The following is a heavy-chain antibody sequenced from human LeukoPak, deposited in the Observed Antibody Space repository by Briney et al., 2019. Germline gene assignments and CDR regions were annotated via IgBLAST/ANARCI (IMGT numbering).Heavy chain of an antibody. V-gene: IGHV4-59*01. CDR1: GGSINSYY. CDR3: ARDPSYHGGYFDY. D-gene: IGHD2-2*01. CDR2: IYYSGST. J-gene: IGHJ4*02. Sequence: SETLSLTCTVSGGSINSYYWSWIRQHPGKGLEWIGYIYYSGSTNYNPSLKSRVTISVDTSKNQFSLKLSSVTAADTAVYYCARDPSYHGGYFDYWGQGTLVTVFS.